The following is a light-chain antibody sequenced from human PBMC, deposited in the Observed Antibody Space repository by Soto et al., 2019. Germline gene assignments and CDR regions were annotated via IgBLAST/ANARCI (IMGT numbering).Light chain of an antibody. CDR1: QSISSY. CDR3: QQYNSYSRT. V-gene: IGKV1-5*01. J-gene: IGKJ1*01. Sequence: IQMTQSPSSLSSSVGYRVTITCRASQSISSYLNWYQQKPGKAPKLLIYDASSLESGVPSRFSGSGSGTEFTLTISSLQPDDFATYYCQQYNSYSRTFGQGTKVDIK. CDR2: DAS.